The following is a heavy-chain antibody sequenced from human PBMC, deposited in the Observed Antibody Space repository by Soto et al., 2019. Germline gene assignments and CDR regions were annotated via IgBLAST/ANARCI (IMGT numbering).Heavy chain of an antibody. J-gene: IGHJ3*02. CDR3: AREGTDSSGAFDI. Sequence: GESLKISCAASGFTFSSYDMHWVRQATGKGLEWVSAIGTAGDPYYPGSVKGRFTISRENAKNSLYLQMNSLRAGDTAVYYCAREGTDSSGAFDIWGQGTMVTVSS. V-gene: IGHV3-13*05. CDR2: IGTAGDP. D-gene: IGHD3-22*01. CDR1: GFTFSSYD.